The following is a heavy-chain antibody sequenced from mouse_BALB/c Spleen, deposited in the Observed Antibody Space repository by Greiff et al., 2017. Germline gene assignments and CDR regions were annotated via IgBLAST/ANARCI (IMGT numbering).Heavy chain of an antibody. D-gene: IGHD1-1*01. CDR3: ARNMVITTVVYYALDY. V-gene: IGHV2-2*02. CDR2: IWSGGST. Sequence: VQLQQSGPGLVQPSQSLSITCTASGFSLTSYGVHWVRQSPGKGLEWLGVIWSGGSTDYNAAFISRLSISKDNSKSQVFFKMNSLQANDTAIYYCARNMVITTVVYYALDYWGQGTSVTVSA. J-gene: IGHJ4*01. CDR1: GFSLTSYG.